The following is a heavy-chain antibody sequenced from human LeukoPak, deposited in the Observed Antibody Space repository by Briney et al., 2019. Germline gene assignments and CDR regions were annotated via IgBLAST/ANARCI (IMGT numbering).Heavy chain of an antibody. D-gene: IGHD3-22*01. J-gene: IGHJ6*03. CDR2: MNPNSGNT. Sequence: ASVKVSCKASGCTFPSYDINWVRQAAGQELEWMGWMNPNSGNTGYAKKFQGRVTMTRNTSISTAYMELSSLRSEDTAVYYCARHYYDSSGYLYYYYYYMDVWGKGTTVTVSS. V-gene: IGHV1-8*01. CDR3: ARHYYDSSGYLYYYYYYMDV. CDR1: GCTFPSYD.